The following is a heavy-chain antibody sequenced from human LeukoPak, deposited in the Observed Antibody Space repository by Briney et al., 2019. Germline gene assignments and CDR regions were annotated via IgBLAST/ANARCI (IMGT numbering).Heavy chain of an antibody. J-gene: IGHJ5*02. Sequence: SVKVSCKASGGTFSSYAISWVRQAPGQGLEWMGRIIPILGIANYAQKFQGRVTITADKSTSTAYMELSSLRSEDTAVYYCAREGSGIVVVPAATYNWFDPWGQGTLVTVSS. CDR1: GGTFSSYA. V-gene: IGHV1-69*04. D-gene: IGHD2-2*01. CDR3: AREGSGIVVVPAATYNWFDP. CDR2: IIPILGIA.